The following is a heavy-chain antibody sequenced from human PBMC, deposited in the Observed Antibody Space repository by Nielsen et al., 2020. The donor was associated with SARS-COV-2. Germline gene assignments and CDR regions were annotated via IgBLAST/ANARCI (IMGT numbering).Heavy chain of an antibody. D-gene: IGHD5-12*01. CDR2: INPNSGGT. CDR3: ARGTWDSGYAF. Sequence: ASVKVSCKASGYTFTGYYMHWVRQAPGQGLEWMGWINPNSGGTNYAQKFQGWVTMTRDTSTSTVYMELSSLRSEDTAVYYCARGTWDSGYAFWGQGTMVTVSS. CDR1: GYTFTGYY. J-gene: IGHJ3*01. V-gene: IGHV1-2*04.